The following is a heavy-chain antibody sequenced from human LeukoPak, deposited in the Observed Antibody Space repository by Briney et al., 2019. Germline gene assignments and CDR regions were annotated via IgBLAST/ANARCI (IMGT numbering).Heavy chain of an antibody. CDR3: ARGTGGSGSSGIDY. D-gene: IGHD3-10*01. J-gene: IGHJ4*02. CDR1: GASFSGYY. Sequence: SETLSLTCAGYGASFSGYYWSWIRQPPGKGLEWIGEINHSGSTNYNPSLKSRVTISVDTSKNQFSLKLSSVTAADTAVYYCARGTGGSGSSGIDYWGQGTLVTVSS. CDR2: INHSGST. V-gene: IGHV4-34*01.